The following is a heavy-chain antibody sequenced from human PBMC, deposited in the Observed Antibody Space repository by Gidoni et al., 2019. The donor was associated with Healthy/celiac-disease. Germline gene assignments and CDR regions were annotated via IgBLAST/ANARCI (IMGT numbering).Heavy chain of an antibody. CDR3: ARGSRITMFGVQIGRGWFDP. V-gene: IGHV4-34*01. D-gene: IGHD3-3*01. Sequence: QVQLQQWGSGLFKPSETLSLTCAVYGGCFSGYYWSWIRQPPGKGMEGIGEINHSGSTNYNPSLKSRVTISVDTYKNQFSLKLSSVTAADTAVYYCARGSRITMFGVQIGRGWFDPWGQGTLVTVSS. CDR1: GGCFSGYY. J-gene: IGHJ5*02. CDR2: INHSGST.